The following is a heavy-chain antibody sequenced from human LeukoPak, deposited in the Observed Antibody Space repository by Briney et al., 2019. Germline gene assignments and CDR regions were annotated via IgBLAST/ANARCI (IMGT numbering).Heavy chain of an antibody. J-gene: IGHJ6*03. CDR1: GGTFSSYA. V-gene: IGHV1-69*05. Sequence: SVTVSCKASGGTFSSYAISWVRQAPGQGLEWMGGIIPIFGTANYAQKFQGRVTITTDESTSTAYMELSSLRSEDTAVYYCASCAFTVTKVGYYYYYYYMDVWGKGTTVTVSS. D-gene: IGHD4-17*01. CDR2: IIPIFGTA. CDR3: ASCAFTVTKVGYYYYYYYMDV.